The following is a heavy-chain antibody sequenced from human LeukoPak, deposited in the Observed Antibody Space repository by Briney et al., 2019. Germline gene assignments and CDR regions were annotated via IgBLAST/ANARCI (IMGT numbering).Heavy chain of an antibody. CDR1: GYSISSGYY. CDR3: VRDLGLAVAGYNWFDP. D-gene: IGHD6-19*01. Sequence: SETLSLTCTVSGYSISSGYYWGWIRQPAGKGLEWLGRIYTSGSTIYNPSLKSRVTMAVHTSKNPFSLNLTSVTAADTAVYYWVRDLGLAVAGYNWFDPWGQGTLVTVSS. V-gene: IGHV4-38-2*02. CDR2: IYTSGST. J-gene: IGHJ5*02.